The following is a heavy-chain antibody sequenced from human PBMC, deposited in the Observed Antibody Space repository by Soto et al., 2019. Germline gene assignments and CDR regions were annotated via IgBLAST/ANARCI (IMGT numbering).Heavy chain of an antibody. D-gene: IGHD3-22*01. J-gene: IGHJ4*02. CDR2: IHEFGTT. Sequence: RSLTCTVSGGSVKTYYWSWIRQAPGKGLEWIGYIHEFGTTNSNPSLQSRVAISVDTSKNQFSLNLSSVTAADTAVYYCAGSLTYYHDTSGYLSFDYWGPGTQVTVS. V-gene: IGHV4-59*02. CDR3: AGSLTYYHDTSGYLSFDY. CDR1: GGSVKTYY.